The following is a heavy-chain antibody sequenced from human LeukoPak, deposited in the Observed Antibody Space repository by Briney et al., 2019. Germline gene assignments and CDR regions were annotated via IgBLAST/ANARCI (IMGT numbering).Heavy chain of an antibody. V-gene: IGHV4-34*01. Sequence: PSETLSLTCAVYGGSFSGYYWSWIRQPPGKGLEWIGEINHSGSTNYNPSLKSRVTISVDTSKNQFSLKLSSVTAADTAVYYCARNSFVSGYSYGFPKRFNYFDYWGQGTLVTVSS. J-gene: IGHJ4*02. D-gene: IGHD5-18*01. CDR2: INHSGST. CDR3: ARNSFVSGYSYGFPKRFNYFDY. CDR1: GGSFSGYY.